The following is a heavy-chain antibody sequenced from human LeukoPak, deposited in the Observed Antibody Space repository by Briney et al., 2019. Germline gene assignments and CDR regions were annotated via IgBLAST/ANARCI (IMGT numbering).Heavy chain of an antibody. V-gene: IGHV3-7*01. Sequence: GGSLRLSCAVSGINFRGYWMAWVRQAPGKGLEGVANMKQDGSEKYYVDSVKGRFTISRDNAKNSLHLEMNSLRVEDTAVYYCARDLGHTGYDLYDYWGQGTLVTVSS. J-gene: IGHJ4*02. CDR3: ARDLGHTGYDLYDY. D-gene: IGHD5-12*01. CDR1: GINFRGYW. CDR2: MKQDGSEK.